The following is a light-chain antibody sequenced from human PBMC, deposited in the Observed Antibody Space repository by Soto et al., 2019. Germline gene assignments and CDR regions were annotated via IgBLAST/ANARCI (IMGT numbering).Light chain of an antibody. CDR2: AAS. CDR1: QGISSR. Sequence: DIQMTQSPSSVSASVGDRVTITCRASQGISSRLAWYQQKPGKAPNLLIYAASSLQSGVPSTFSGSGSETDFTLTIGSLQPEDFATYYCQQSNSFPLTFGGGTKVEIK. V-gene: IGKV1-12*01. CDR3: QQSNSFPLT. J-gene: IGKJ4*01.